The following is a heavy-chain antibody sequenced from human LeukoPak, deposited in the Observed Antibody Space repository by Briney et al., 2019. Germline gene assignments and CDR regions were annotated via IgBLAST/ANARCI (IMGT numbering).Heavy chain of an antibody. CDR3: ARDKPHSSSSSGWFDP. Sequence: ASVKVSCKASGYTFTSYYMHWVRQAPGQGLEWMGIINTSGGSTSYAQKCQGRVTMTRHTSTHTVYMELSRQRSEDTAVYYCARDKPHSSSSSGWFDPWGQGTLVTVSS. V-gene: IGHV1-46*01. J-gene: IGHJ5*02. CDR1: GYTFTSYY. CDR2: INTSGGST. D-gene: IGHD6-6*01.